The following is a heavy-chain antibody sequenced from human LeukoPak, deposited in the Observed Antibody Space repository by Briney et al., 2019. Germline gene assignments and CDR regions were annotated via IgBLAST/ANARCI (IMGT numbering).Heavy chain of an antibody. V-gene: IGHV3-23*01. CDR1: AFPFSTYV. D-gene: IGHD1-14*01. Sequence: GGSLRLSCAASAFPFSTYVMNWVRQAPGGDLEWISSISGDGARTYYTNSVKGRLTISRDNPKNTLFLQVNSLRVEDTAVYYCAKGGLTTPLHYWGQGTLVTVSS. J-gene: IGHJ4*02. CDR3: AKGGLTTPLHY. CDR2: ISGDGART.